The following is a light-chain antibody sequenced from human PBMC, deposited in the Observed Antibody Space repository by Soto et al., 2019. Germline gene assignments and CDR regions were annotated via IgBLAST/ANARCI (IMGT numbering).Light chain of an antibody. V-gene: IGKV3-11*01. CDR2: DAS. CDR3: QQRSNWRVT. Sequence: EIVMTQFPATLSMSPGESASLSCRASQSVNIYLAWYQQKPGQAPRLLIYDASNRATGIPARFSGSGSGTDFTLTISSLEPEDIAVYYCQQRSNWRVTFGGGTKVDIK. CDR1: QSVNIY. J-gene: IGKJ4*01.